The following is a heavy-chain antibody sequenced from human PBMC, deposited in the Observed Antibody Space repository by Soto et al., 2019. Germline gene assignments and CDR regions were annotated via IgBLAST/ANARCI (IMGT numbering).Heavy chain of an antibody. J-gene: IGHJ4*02. CDR1: GGSISSGGYY. Sequence: LSLTCTVSGGSISSGGYYWSWIRQHPGKGLEWIGYIYYSGSTYYNPSLKSRVTISVDTSKNQFSLKLSSVTAADTAVYYCARVTIAARPGGLIWGQGTLVTVSS. CDR3: ARVTIAARPGGLI. CDR2: IYYSGST. D-gene: IGHD6-6*01. V-gene: IGHV4-31*03.